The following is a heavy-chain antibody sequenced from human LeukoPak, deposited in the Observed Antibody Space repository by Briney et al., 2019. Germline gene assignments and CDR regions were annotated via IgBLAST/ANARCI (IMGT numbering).Heavy chain of an antibody. J-gene: IGHJ5*02. CDR3: ARGYYDSSGYLT. V-gene: IGHV1-69*13. CDR2: IIPIFGTA. Sequence: EASVTVSCMASGGTVSSYAISWVRQAPGQGLEWMGGIIPIFGTANYAQKFQGRVTITADESTSTAYMELSSLRSEDTAVYYCARGYYDSSGYLTWGQGTLVTVSS. D-gene: IGHD3-22*01. CDR1: GGTVSSYA.